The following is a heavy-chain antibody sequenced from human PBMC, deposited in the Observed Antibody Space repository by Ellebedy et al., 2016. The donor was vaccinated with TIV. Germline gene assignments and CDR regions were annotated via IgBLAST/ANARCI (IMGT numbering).Heavy chain of an antibody. CDR3: ARAHSSSSGPEYFQH. V-gene: IGHV4-59*04. J-gene: IGHJ1*01. CDR1: GGSISSYY. CDR2: IYYSGST. Sequence: MPSETLSLTCTVSGGSISSYYWSWIRQPPGKGLEWIGYIYYSGSTYYNPALKSRVTISVDTSKNQFSLKLSTVTAADTAVYYCARAHSSSSGPEYFQHWGQGTLVTVSS. D-gene: IGHD6-6*01.